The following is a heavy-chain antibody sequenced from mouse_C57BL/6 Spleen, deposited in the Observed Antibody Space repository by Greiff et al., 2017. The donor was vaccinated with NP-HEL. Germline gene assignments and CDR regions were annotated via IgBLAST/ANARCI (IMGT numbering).Heavy chain of an antibody. V-gene: IGHV1-50*01. J-gene: IGHJ2*01. D-gene: IGHD2-14*01. CDR3: ARRAIWGGYDEGY. CDR1: GYTFTSYW. Sequence: QVQLQQPGAELVKPGASVKLSCKASGYTFTSYWMQWVKQRPGQGLEWIGEIDPSDSYTNYNQKFKGKATLTVDTSSSTAYMQLSSLTSEDSAVYYCARRAIWGGYDEGYWGQEATLTVSS. CDR2: IDPSDSYT.